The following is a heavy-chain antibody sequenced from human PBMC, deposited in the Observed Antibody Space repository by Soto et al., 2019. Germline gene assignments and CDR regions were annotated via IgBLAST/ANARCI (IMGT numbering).Heavy chain of an antibody. Sequence: QVQLVESGGGVVQPGRSLRLSCAASGFTFSSYAMHWVRQAPGKGLEWVAVISYDGSNKYYADSVKGRFTISRDNSKNTLYLQMNSLRAEDTAVYYCARNYGDYPFVYWGQGTLVTVSS. J-gene: IGHJ4*02. CDR3: ARNYGDYPFVY. CDR1: GFTFSSYA. V-gene: IGHV3-30-3*01. CDR2: ISYDGSNK. D-gene: IGHD4-17*01.